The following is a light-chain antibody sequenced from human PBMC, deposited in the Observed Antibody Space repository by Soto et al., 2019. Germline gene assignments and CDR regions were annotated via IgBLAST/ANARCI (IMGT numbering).Light chain of an antibody. CDR3: QHRSNWHIT. CDR1: QSVSRY. V-gene: IGKV3-11*01. J-gene: IGKJ5*01. Sequence: EIVLTQSPATLSLSPGERAILSCRASQSVSRYLGWYQQKPGQAPRLLIYDASNRATGVPARFSGSGSGTDFTLTISSLEPEDFAIYYCQHRSNWHITFAQGTRLEIK. CDR2: DAS.